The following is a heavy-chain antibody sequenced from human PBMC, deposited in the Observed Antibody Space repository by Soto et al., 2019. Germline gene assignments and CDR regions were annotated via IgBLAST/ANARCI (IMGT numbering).Heavy chain of an antibody. CDR2: IQGGGSI. V-gene: IGHV3-66*01. CDR1: GFTVSNNY. D-gene: IGHD3-10*01. Sequence: EVLLDESGGGFVQPGGSLRLSCAASGFTVSNNYMTWVRQAPGKGLEWVSVIQGGGSISYADSVMDRFTISRDSSKNTVFLDMNSLRPEDMAVYFCARGEGSGSNALGDWGQGTLVTVSS. J-gene: IGHJ4*02. CDR3: ARGEGSGSNALGD.